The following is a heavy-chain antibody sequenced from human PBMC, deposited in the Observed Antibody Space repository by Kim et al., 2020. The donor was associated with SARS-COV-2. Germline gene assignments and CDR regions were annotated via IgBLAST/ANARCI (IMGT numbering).Heavy chain of an antibody. V-gene: IGHV1-69*13. J-gene: IGHJ6*02. CDR2: IIPIFGTA. D-gene: IGHD2-15*01. CDR3: ARTLIKVTVVEYYYYGMDV. Sequence: SVKVSCKASGGTFSSYAISWVRQAPGQGLEWMGGIIPIFGTANYAQKFQGRVTITADESTSTAYMELSSLRSEDTAVYYCARTLIKVTVVEYYYYGMDVWGQGTTVTVSS. CDR1: GGTFSSYA.